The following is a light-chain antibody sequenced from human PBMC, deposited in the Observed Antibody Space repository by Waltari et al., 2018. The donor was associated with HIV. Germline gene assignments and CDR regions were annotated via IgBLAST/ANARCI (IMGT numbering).Light chain of an antibody. CDR1: SSDVGRYDY. CDR2: DVS. V-gene: IGLV2-11*01. J-gene: IGLJ1*01. CDR3: CSYAASYIDV. Sequence: QSALTQPRSVSGSPGQSVTISCAGSSSDVGRYDYVSWYQQLPGKAPKGIMYDVSKRPSGVPDRFSGSKSGNTAFLASTVLQAEDEADYYCCSYAASYIDVFGVGTKVTVL.